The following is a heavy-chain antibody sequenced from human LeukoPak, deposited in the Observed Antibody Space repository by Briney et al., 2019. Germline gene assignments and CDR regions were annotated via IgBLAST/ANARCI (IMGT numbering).Heavy chain of an antibody. CDR1: GYTFTGYY. Sequence: ASVKVSCKASGYTFTGYYMHWVRQAPGRGLGWMGWINPNSGGTNYAQKFQGRVTMTRDTSISTAYMELSRLRSDDTAVYYCARVFSGYYDSSGYSDYWGQGTLVTVSS. CDR2: INPNSGGT. D-gene: IGHD3-22*01. J-gene: IGHJ4*02. V-gene: IGHV1-2*02. CDR3: ARVFSGYYDSSGYSDY.